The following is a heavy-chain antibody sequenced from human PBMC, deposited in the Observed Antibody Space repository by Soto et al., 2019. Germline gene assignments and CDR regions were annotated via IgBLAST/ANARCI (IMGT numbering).Heavy chain of an antibody. Sequence: EVQLLDSGGALVQPGGSLRLSCATSGFTFSNHGMSWVRQAPGKGLEWVSTFTTSGDFTYYADSVKGRFTISRDNSKSTLYLQMNSLRVEDTAVYYCARLVTDWGQGTLVTVSS. CDR2: FTTSGDFT. CDR1: GFTFSNHG. D-gene: IGHD4-4*01. CDR3: ARLVTD. J-gene: IGHJ4*02. V-gene: IGHV3-23*01.